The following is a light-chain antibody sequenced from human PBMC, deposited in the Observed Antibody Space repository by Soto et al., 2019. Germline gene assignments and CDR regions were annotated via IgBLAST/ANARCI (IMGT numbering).Light chain of an antibody. V-gene: IGKV1-6*01. J-gene: IGKJ1*01. CDR3: LHDYDYPLT. CDR2: GAS. Sequence: AIQMTQSPSSLSASVGDSIIITCRASQGIRTDLGWYRQKPGKAPELLISGASDLQSGVSSRLSGRGSGTEFTLTISSLQPEDFATYFCLHDYDYPLTFGQGTKVEMK. CDR1: QGIRTD.